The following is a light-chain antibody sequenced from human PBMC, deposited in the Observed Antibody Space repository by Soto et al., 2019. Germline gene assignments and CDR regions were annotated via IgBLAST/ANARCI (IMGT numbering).Light chain of an antibody. V-gene: IGKV3-20*01. CDR2: GAT. CDR1: QSVSSSY. J-gene: IGKJ5*01. CDR3: QQYRSYSYT. Sequence: EIVLTQSPGTLSLSPGERATLSCRASQSVSSSYLAWYQQRRGQAPRLLIYGATSRATGIPDRFSGSGSGTDFTLTITSLQPDDFATYFCQQYRSYSYTFGQGTRLEIK.